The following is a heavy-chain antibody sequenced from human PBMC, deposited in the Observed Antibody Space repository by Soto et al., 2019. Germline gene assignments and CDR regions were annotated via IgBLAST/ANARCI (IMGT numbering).Heavy chain of an antibody. CDR1: GYTFTLYA. J-gene: IGHJ5*02. CDR2: INTVDGHT. CDR3: ARESYSAEENWFDP. V-gene: IGHV1-3*04. Sequence: GASVKVSCKDSGYTFTLYAIHWVRQAPGQSLEWMGWINTVDGHTRYSQKFQGRVTFTRDTSATTAYMELSSLRSEDTAVYYCARESYSAEENWFDPWGQGTLVTVSS. D-gene: IGHD1-26*01.